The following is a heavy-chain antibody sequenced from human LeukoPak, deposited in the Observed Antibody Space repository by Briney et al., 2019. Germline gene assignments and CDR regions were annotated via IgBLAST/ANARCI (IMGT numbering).Heavy chain of an antibody. Sequence: SETLSLTCAVYGGSFSGYYWSWIRQPPGKGLEWFGEINHSGSTNDHPSLKSRVTISVDTSKNKFSLKLSSVTAADTAVYYCARGLRTLIAARPSAFDIWGQGTMVTVSS. CDR1: GGSFSGYY. D-gene: IGHD6-6*01. V-gene: IGHV4-34*01. CDR2: INHSGST. CDR3: ARGLRTLIAARPSAFDI. J-gene: IGHJ3*02.